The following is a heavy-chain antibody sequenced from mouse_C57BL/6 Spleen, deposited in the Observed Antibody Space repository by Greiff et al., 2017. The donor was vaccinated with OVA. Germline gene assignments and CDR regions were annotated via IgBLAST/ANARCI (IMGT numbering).Heavy chain of an antibody. V-gene: IGHV7-3*01. CDR1: GFTFTDYY. Sequence: EVNVVESGGGLVQPGGSLRLSCAASGFTFTDYYMSWVRQPPGKALEWLGFIRNKANGYTTEYSASVKGRFTISRDNSQSILYLQMNALRAEDSATYYCARYDWDVDYFDYWGQGTTLTVSS. CDR2: IRNKANGYTT. D-gene: IGHD4-1*01. CDR3: ARYDWDVDYFDY. J-gene: IGHJ2*01.